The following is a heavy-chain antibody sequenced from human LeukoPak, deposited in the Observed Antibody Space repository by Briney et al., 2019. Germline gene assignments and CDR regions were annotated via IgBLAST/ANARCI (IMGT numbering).Heavy chain of an antibody. CDR2: IKQDGSEK. V-gene: IGHV3-7*01. Sequence: GGSLRLSCAASGLTFSSQWMSWVRQAPGKGLEWVANIKQDGSEKYYVDSVKGRFTISRDNAKNSLYLQMNSLRAEDTAVYYCARDRFWKYYYDSSGYMWGGQGTLVTVSS. J-gene: IGHJ4*02. D-gene: IGHD3-22*01. CDR3: ARDRFWKYYYDSSGYMW. CDR1: GLTFSSQW.